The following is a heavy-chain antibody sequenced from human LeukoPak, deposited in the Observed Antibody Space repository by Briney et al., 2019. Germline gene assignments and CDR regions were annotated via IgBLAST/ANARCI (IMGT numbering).Heavy chain of an antibody. Sequence: SETRSLTCTVSGDSFTSVTDYWAWIRQPPGKGLEWIASGDYSGGTYYNPSLESRVAISADMSKNQISLKLTSVTGADTAVYYCAGERGEEYSSGWYKTNYFYNWGQGIRVTVSS. CDR1: GDSFTSVTDY. CDR3: AGERGEEYSSGWYKTNYFYN. CDR2: GDYSGGT. V-gene: IGHV4-39*07. D-gene: IGHD6-19*01. J-gene: IGHJ4*02.